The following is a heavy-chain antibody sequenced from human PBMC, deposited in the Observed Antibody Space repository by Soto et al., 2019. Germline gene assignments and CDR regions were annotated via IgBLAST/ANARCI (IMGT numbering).Heavy chain of an antibody. D-gene: IGHD4-4*01. Sequence: PGGSLRLSCAASGFTFSSYAMHWVRQAPGKGLERVAVISYDGSNKYYADSVKGRFTISRDNSKNTLYLQMNSLRAEDTAVCYCARGHTTVTAVYYYYYGMDVWGQGTTVTVSS. CDR3: ARGHTTVTAVYYYYYGMDV. CDR1: GFTFSSYA. V-gene: IGHV3-30-3*01. CDR2: ISYDGSNK. J-gene: IGHJ6*02.